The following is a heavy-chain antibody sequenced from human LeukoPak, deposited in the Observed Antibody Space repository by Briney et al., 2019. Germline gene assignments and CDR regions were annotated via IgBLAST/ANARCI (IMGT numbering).Heavy chain of an antibody. CDR3: ARTYYDFWSGYGMDV. CDR2: ISAYNGNT. V-gene: IGHV1-18*01. J-gene: IGHJ6*02. Sequence: ASVKVSCKASGYIFTSYGISWVRQAPGQGLEWMGWISAYNGNTNYAQKLQGRVTMTTDTSTSTAYMELRSLRSDDTAVYYCARTYYDFWSGYGMDVWGQGTTVTVSS. CDR1: GYIFTSYG. D-gene: IGHD3-3*01.